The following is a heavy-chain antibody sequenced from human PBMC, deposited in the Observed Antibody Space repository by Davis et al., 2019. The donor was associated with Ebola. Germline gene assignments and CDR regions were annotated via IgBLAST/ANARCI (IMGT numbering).Heavy chain of an antibody. CDR2: INHSGST. CDR1: GGSFGDFY. D-gene: IGHD3-3*01. V-gene: IGHV4-34*01. CDR3: ARVDGSWDFWSGYYTGWFDP. J-gene: IGHJ5*02. Sequence: SETLSLTCGVYGGSFGDFYWSWIRQPPGKGLEWIGEINHSGSTNYNPSLKSRVTISVDTSKNQFSLKLSSVTAAYTAVYYCARVDGSWDFWSGYYTGWFDPWGQGTLVTVSS.